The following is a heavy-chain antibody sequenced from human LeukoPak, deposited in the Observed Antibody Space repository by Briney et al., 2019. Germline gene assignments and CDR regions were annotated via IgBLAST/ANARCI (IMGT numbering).Heavy chain of an antibody. CDR2: MNPNSGNT. CDR3: ARVRAVAGIRYWYFDL. V-gene: IGHV1-8*01. Sequence: ASVKVSCKASGYTFTSYDINWVRQATGQGLEWMGWMNPNSGNTGYAQKFQGRVTMTRNTSISTAYMELSSLRSEDTAVYYCARVRAVAGIRYWYFDLWGRGTLVTVSS. D-gene: IGHD6-19*01. CDR1: GYTFTSYD. J-gene: IGHJ2*01.